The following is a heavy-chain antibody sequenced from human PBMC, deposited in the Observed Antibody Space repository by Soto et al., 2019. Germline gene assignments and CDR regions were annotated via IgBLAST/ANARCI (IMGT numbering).Heavy chain of an antibody. V-gene: IGHV4-34*01. CDR3: ARLRMVREFPVGYYGMDV. D-gene: IGHD3-10*01. CDR1: GGSFSGYY. Sequence: PSETLSLTCAVYGGSFSGYYWSWIRQPPGKGLEWIGEINHSGSTNYNPSLKSRVTISVDTSKNQFSLKLSSVTAADTAVYYCARLRMVREFPVGYYGMDVWGQGTTVTVS. J-gene: IGHJ6*02. CDR2: INHSGST.